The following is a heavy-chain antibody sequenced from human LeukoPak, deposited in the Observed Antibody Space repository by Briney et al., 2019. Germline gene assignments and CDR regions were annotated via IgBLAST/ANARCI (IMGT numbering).Heavy chain of an antibody. CDR2: IYYSGST. CDR3: ARAFPYYGMDV. J-gene: IGHJ6*02. V-gene: IGHV4-59*01. CDR1: GGSISSYY. Sequence: PSETLSLTCTVSGGSISSYYWSWIRQPPGKGLEWIGYIYYSGSTNYNPSLKSRVTISVDASKNQFSLKLSSVTAADTAVYYCARAFPYYGMDVWGQGTTVTVSS.